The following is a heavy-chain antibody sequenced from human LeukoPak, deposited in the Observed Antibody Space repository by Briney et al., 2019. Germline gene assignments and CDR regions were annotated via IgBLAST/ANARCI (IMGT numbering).Heavy chain of an antibody. J-gene: IGHJ4*02. CDR2: INPNSGGT. D-gene: IGHD2-2*01. CDR3: ARCYCSTTSCYYFDL. CDR1: GYTFTGYY. Sequence: ASVKVSCKASGYTFTGYYMHWVRQAPGQGLEWMGWINPNSGGTNYAQKFQGRVTMTRDASISTAYMELSSLRSDDTAVYYCARCYCSTTSCYYFDLWGQGTLVTVSS. V-gene: IGHV1-2*02.